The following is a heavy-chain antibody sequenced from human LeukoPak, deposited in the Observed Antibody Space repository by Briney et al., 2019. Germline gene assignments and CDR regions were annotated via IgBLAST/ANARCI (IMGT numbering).Heavy chain of an antibody. J-gene: IGHJ5*02. Sequence: GGSLRLSCAASGFTFSNFAMRWVRQAPGTGLEWVSTITGYGATFYADSVRGRLSIFRDTSMNTLFLQMNSLGAEDTAVYYCAKGASAGKVDWFDPWGQGTLVTVSS. CDR2: ITGYGAT. V-gene: IGHV3-23*01. CDR1: GFTFSNFA. CDR3: AKGASAGKVDWFDP. D-gene: IGHD6-13*01.